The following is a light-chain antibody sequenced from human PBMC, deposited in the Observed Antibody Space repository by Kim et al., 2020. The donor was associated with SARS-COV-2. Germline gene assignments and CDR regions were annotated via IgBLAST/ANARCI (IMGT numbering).Light chain of an antibody. CDR1: SLRSYY. J-gene: IGLJ3*02. V-gene: IGLV3-19*01. CDR2: GKN. Sequence: SSELTQDPAVSVALGQTVRITCQGDSLRSYYASWYQQKPGQAPVLVIYGKNNRPSGNPDRFSGSSSGNTASLTITGAQAEDEADYYCNSRDSSGNHLKVFGGGTQLTVL. CDR3: NSRDSSGNHLKV.